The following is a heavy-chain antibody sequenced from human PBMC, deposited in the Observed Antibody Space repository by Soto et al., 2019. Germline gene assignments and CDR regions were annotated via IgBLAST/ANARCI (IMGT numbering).Heavy chain of an antibody. CDR1: GFTFGDHD. CDR2: IRGKAYGGTT. CDR3: ARGGCTSTSCYYLFDF. Sequence: GGSLRLSCTTSGFTFGDHDMSWLRQAPGKGLEWLGFIRGKAYGGTTEYAASVKGRFAMSRDDSQGIAYLQMNSLKTEDTAVYYCARGGCTSTSCYYLFDFWGQGSLVTVSS. J-gene: IGHJ4*02. V-gene: IGHV3-49*03. D-gene: IGHD2-2*01.